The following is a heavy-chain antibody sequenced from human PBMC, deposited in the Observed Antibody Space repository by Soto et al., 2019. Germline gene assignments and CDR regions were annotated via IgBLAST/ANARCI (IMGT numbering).Heavy chain of an antibody. CDR2: INHSGST. Sequence: SETLSLTCAVYGGSFSGYYWSWIRQPPGKGLEWLGEINHSGSTNYNPSLKSRVTISGATSKNQCALKLSSGTAADTAVYYCAIDSLRIYYYCAGSYYNRLNWSDPLGKGTFVTVSS. J-gene: IGHJ5*02. D-gene: IGHD3-10*01. CDR1: GGSFSGYY. V-gene: IGHV4-34*01. CDR3: AIDSLRIYYYCAGSYYNRLNWSDP.